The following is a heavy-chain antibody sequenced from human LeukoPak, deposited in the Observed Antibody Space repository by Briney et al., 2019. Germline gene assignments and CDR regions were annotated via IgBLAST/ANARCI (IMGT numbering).Heavy chain of an antibody. CDR1: GGSISSGGYS. CDR3: AREECSGGSCYFDY. CDR2: IYHSGST. Sequence: PSQTLTLTCAVSGGSISSGGYSCSWIRQPPGKGLEWIGYIYHSGSTYYNPSLKSRVTISVDRSKNQFSLKLSSVTAADTAVYYCAREECSGGSCYFDYWGQGTLVTVSS. V-gene: IGHV4-30-2*01. D-gene: IGHD2-15*01. J-gene: IGHJ4*02.